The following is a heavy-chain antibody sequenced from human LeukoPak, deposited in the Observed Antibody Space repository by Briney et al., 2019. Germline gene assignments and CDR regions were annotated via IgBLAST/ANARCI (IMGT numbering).Heavy chain of an antibody. CDR1: GFTVSSNY. V-gene: IGHV3-53*01. J-gene: IGHJ4*02. Sequence: GGSLRLSCAASGFTVSSNYMSWVRQAPGKGLEWVSVIYSGGSTYYADSVKGRLTISRDNSKNTLYLQMNSLRAEDTAVYYCARAPRGSYLRYDYWGQGTLVTVSS. D-gene: IGHD1-26*01. CDR3: ARAPRGSYLRYDY. CDR2: IYSGGST.